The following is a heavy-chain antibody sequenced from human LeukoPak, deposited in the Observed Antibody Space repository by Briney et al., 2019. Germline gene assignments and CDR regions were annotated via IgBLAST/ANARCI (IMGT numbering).Heavy chain of an antibody. CDR3: ASAVTVTSFDY. D-gene: IGHD4-17*01. CDR2: IYYSGST. Sequence: PSETLSLTCTVSGGSVSSGSYYWSWIRQPPGKGMEWIGYIYYSGSTNYNPSLKSRVTISVDTSKNQFSLKLSSVTAADTAVYYCASAVTVTSFDYWGQGTLVTVSS. J-gene: IGHJ4*02. V-gene: IGHV4-61*01. CDR1: GGSVSSGSYY.